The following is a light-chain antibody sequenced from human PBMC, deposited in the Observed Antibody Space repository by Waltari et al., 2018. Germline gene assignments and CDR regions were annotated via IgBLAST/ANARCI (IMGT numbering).Light chain of an antibody. V-gene: IGKV4-1*01. J-gene: IGKJ2*03. CDR1: QSLLYSSNNKNY. Sequence: DILMPQSPDSLAVSLGARVTINCKSSQSLLYSSNNKNYLAWYQQKPGQAPKLLIYWASTRESGVPNRFSGSGSGTDFTLTISGLQAEDVAVYYCQQHYSSPYSFGQGTKVEIK. CDR2: WAS. CDR3: QQHYSSPYS.